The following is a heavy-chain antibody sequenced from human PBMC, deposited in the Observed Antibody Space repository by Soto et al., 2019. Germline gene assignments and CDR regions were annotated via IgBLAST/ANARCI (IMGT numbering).Heavy chain of an antibody. CDR3: AKGGLYNSSWYEGY. V-gene: IGHV3-23*01. CDR2: ISASGDST. CDR1: GFPFTSYA. D-gene: IGHD6-13*01. J-gene: IGHJ4*02. Sequence: EVQLLESGGALVQPGGSLRLSCAASGFPFTSYAMSGVRQAPGKGLEWVSSISASGDSTHNADSVKGRFAISRDTSKNTLDLPLNSLTADDTAVYYCAKGGLYNSSWYEGYWGQGTLVTVSS.